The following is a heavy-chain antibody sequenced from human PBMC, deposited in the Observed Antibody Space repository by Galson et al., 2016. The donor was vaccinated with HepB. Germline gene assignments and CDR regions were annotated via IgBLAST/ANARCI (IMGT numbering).Heavy chain of an antibody. J-gene: IGHJ5*02. Sequence: LSLTCGVYGGSFNAYYWSWIRQPPGKGLEWIGEINYTGSTKYNPSLKSRVTISVDTSKNQFSLKLTSLTAADTAMYFCARVVVAATNWFDPWGQGTLVTVSS. D-gene: IGHD2-15*01. CDR1: GGSFNAYY. V-gene: IGHV4-34*01. CDR2: INYTGST. CDR3: ARVVVAATNWFDP.